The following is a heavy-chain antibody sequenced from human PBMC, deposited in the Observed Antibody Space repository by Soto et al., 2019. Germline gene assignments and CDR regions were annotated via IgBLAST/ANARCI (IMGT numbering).Heavy chain of an antibody. D-gene: IGHD3-22*01. CDR3: TFRSGYYQTDAFDI. V-gene: IGHV4-4*02. J-gene: IGHJ3*02. CDR2: IHHSGST. Sequence: QVQLQESGPGLVKPSGTLSLTCAVSGDAISSNNWWTWVRQPPGKGPEWIGEIHHSGSTNYNPSLKSRVTISIDKPKNQFSLKLSSVTAADTAMYCATFRSGYYQTDAFDIWGQGTMVTVSS. CDR1: GDAISSNNW.